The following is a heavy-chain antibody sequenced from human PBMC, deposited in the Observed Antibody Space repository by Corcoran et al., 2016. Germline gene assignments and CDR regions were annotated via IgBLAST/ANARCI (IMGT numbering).Heavy chain of an antibody. CDR2: IWYDGSNK. J-gene: IGHJ4*02. CDR3: ARDGSTDSSGYYMDY. V-gene: IGHV3-33*01. CDR1: GFTFSSYG. Sequence: QVQLVESGGGVVQPGRSLRLSCAASGFTFSSYGMHWVRQAPGKGLEWVAVIWYDGSNKYYVDSVKGRFTISRDNSKNTLYLQMNSLRAEDTAVYYCARDGSTDSSGYYMDYWGQGTLVTVSS. D-gene: IGHD3-22*01.